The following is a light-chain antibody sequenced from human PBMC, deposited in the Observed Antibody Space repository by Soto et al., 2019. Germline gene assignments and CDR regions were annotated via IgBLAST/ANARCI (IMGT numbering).Light chain of an antibody. CDR2: EVN. CDR3: SSYAGSNNLRM. Sequence: HSALTQPPSASGSPGQSVTISCAGTSSDVGGYDYVSWYQQHPGKAPKLIIYEVNKRPSGVPDRFSGSKSANTASLTVSGLQAEDEADYYCSSYAGSNNLRMFGGGTKLTVL. CDR1: SSDVGGYDY. V-gene: IGLV2-8*01. J-gene: IGLJ3*02.